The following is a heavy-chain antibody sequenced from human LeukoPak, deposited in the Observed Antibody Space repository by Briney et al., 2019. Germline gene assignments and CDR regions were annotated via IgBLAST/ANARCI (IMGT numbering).Heavy chain of an antibody. Sequence: ASETLSLTCTVSGGSISSTTYYWDWIRQPPGKGLEWIGTIYYSGSTNYNPSLKSRVTISVDTSKNQFSLKLSSVTAADTAVYYCARELLNGSGGDAFDIWGQGTMVTVSS. CDR2: IYYSGST. D-gene: IGHD3-10*01. CDR1: GGSISSTTYY. CDR3: ARELLNGSGGDAFDI. J-gene: IGHJ3*02. V-gene: IGHV4-39*07.